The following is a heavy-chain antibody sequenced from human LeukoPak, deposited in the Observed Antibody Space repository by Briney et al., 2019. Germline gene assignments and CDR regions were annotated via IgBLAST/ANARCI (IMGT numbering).Heavy chain of an antibody. CDR3: ARGIAVAGTDQDAFDI. V-gene: IGHV4-4*07. CDR2: IYTSGST. J-gene: IGHJ3*02. CDR1: GGSISSYY. D-gene: IGHD6-19*01. Sequence: SETLSLTCTVSGGSISSYYWSWIRQPAGKGLEWIGRIYTSGSTNYNPSLKSRVTMSVDTSKNQFSLKLSSVTAADTAVYYCARGIAVAGTDQDAFDIWGQGTMVTVSS.